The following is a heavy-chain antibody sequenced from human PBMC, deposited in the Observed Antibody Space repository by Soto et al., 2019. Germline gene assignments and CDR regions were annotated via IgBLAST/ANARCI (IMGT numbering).Heavy chain of an antibody. CDR3: ARDPRAAAGTGYFQH. V-gene: IGHV3-30-3*01. CDR1: GFTFSSYA. D-gene: IGHD6-13*01. Sequence: QVQLVESGGGVVQPGRSLRLSCAASGFTFSSYAIHWVRQAPGKGLEWVAVISYGGINKYYADSVKGRFTISRDNSKNTLYLQMNSLRAEDAAVYYCARDPRAAAGTGYFQHWGQGTLVTVSS. J-gene: IGHJ1*01. CDR2: ISYGGINK.